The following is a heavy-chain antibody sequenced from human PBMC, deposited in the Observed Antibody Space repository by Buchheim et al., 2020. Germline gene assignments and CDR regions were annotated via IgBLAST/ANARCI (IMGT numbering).Heavy chain of an antibody. CDR3: ARGEGNYDILTGYYMDAGP. V-gene: IGHV1-8*01. CDR2: MNPNSGNT. CDR1: GYTFTSYD. D-gene: IGHD3-9*01. J-gene: IGHJ5*02. Sequence: QVQLVQSGAEVKKPGSSVKVSCKASGYTFTSYDINWVRQATGQGLEWMGWMNPNSGNTGYAQKFQGRVTMTRNTSISTAYMELSSLRSEDTAVYYCARGEGNYDILTGYYMDAGPWGQGTL.